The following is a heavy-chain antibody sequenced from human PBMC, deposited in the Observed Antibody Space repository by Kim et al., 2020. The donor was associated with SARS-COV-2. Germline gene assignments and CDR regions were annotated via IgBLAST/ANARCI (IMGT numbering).Heavy chain of an antibody. CDR1: GGSISSYY. CDR2: IYSSGTT. V-gene: IGHV4-59*01. CDR3: ARGPTRYYFDY. Sequence: SETLSLTCSVSGGSISSYYWSWIRQPPGKGLEWVQYIYSSGTTNYNPSLKGRVTTSMDTSKNQFSLNLFSVTAADTAVYYCARGPTRYYFDYWGQGILVT. D-gene: IGHD5-12*01. J-gene: IGHJ4*02.